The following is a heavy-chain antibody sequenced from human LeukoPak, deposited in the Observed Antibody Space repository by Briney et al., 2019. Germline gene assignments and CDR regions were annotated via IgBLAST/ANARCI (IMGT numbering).Heavy chain of an antibody. CDR3: AKGLSSSSTLFDY. CDR2: ISWNSGSI. J-gene: IGHJ4*02. V-gene: IGHV3-9*01. D-gene: IGHD6-6*01. Sequence: GGSLRLSCAASGFTFDDYAMHWVRQAPGKGLEWVSGISWNSGSIGYAGSVKGRFTISRDHAKNYLYLQMNSLRAEDTALYYCAKGLSSSSTLFDYWGQGTLVTVSS. CDR1: GFTFDDYA.